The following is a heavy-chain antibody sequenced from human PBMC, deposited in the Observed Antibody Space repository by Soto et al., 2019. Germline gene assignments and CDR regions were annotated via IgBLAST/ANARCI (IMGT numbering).Heavy chain of an antibody. CDR1: GFTFSSYG. V-gene: IGHV3-74*01. Sequence: GGSLGLSCAASGFTFSSYGMHWVRQAPGKGLVWVSRINSDGSSTSYADSVKGRFTISRDNAKNTLYLQMNSLRAEDTAVYYCARGGDVVPAAPLDYWGQGTLVTVSS. J-gene: IGHJ4*02. CDR3: ARGGDVVPAAPLDY. CDR2: INSDGSST. D-gene: IGHD2-2*01.